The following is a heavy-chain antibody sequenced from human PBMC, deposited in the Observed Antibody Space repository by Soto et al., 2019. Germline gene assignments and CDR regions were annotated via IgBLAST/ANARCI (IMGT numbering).Heavy chain of an antibody. Sequence: SGPTLVNPTQTLTLTCTFSGFSLSTSGVGVGWIRQPPGKALEWLALLYWDDDKRYSPSLKSRLTITKDTSKNQEVLTMTNMDPVDTATYYCSPLYSSNWVFDYWGQGTLVTVSS. V-gene: IGHV2-5*02. CDR2: LYWDDDK. J-gene: IGHJ4*02. CDR1: GFSLSTSGVG. CDR3: SPLYSSNWVFDY. D-gene: IGHD6-13*01.